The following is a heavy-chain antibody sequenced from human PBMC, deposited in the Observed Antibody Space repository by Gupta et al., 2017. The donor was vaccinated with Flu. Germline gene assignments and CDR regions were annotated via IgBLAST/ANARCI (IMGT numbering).Heavy chain of an antibody. CDR2: IKQDGSDK. D-gene: IGHD2-8*01. J-gene: IGHJ4*02. Sequence: KGLEWVASIKQDGSDKRYVDSVKGRLTISRDNAKNSVHLQMNSLRVEDSAVYYCARDSNKYCSDGVCYWAFDCWGQGTLVTVSS. V-gene: IGHV3-7*01. CDR3: ARDSNKYCSDGVCYWAFDC.